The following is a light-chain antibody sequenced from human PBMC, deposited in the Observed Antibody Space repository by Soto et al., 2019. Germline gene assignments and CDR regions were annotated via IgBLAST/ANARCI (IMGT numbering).Light chain of an antibody. Sequence: EIVLTQSPATLSLSPGERATLPCRASHSVSHYLAWYQQKPGQAPRLLIYDASNRATGIPARFSGGGSGTDFTLTISSLEPEDFAVYYCQQRTSWPHTFGQGTKVEIK. J-gene: IGKJ1*01. CDR3: QQRTSWPHT. CDR2: DAS. V-gene: IGKV3-11*01. CDR1: HSVSHY.